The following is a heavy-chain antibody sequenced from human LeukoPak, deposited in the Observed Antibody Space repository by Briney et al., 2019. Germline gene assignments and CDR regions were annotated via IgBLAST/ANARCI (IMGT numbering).Heavy chain of an antibody. CDR3: ARGDHVRIYAESSFDI. D-gene: IGHD5/OR15-5a*01. CDR1: GYTFTGYN. J-gene: IGHJ3*02. Sequence: ASVKVSCKASGYTFTGYNIHWVRQAPGQGLEWMGIINPSGGNTNYAQKFQGRVTMTRDTSTSTVYMELSSLRSEDTAVYYCARGDHVRIYAESSFDIWGQGTMVTVSS. CDR2: INPSGGNT. V-gene: IGHV1-46*01.